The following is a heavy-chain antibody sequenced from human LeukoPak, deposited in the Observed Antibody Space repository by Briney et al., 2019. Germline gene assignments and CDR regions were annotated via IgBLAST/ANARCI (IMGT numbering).Heavy chain of an antibody. Sequence: PSETLSLTCAVSGGSISSGDYSWSWIRQLPGKGLEWIGYIYRSGYTYYNPSLKSRVTISVDRSKNQFSLKVSSVTAADRAVYYCARSKCSSTNCYKREKYYYYGMDVWGQGTTVTVSS. D-gene: IGHD2-2*02. CDR3: ARSKCSSTNCYKREKYYYYGMDV. J-gene: IGHJ6*02. CDR2: IYRSGYT. CDR1: GGSISSGDYS. V-gene: IGHV4-30-2*01.